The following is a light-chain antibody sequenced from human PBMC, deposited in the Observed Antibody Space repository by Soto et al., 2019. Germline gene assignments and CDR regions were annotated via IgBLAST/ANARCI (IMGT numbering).Light chain of an antibody. V-gene: IGKV1-39*01. CDR1: QSIISY. CDR3: QQTYSTLT. Sequence: DIQMTQSPSSLSASVGDRVTIACRASQSIISYLSWYQHKPGKAPKVLIYSSSILQSGVPSRFSGSGSGTDFTLTITSLQPEDFATYYCQQTYSTLTFGGGTKVDI. CDR2: SSS. J-gene: IGKJ4*01.